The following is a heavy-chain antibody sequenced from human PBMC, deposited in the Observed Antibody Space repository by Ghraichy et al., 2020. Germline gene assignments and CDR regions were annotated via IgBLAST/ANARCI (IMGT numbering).Heavy chain of an antibody. CDR1: GGSISNGAHY. D-gene: IGHD5-12*01. Sequence: SETLSLTCTVSGGSISNGAHYWSWILQLPGKGLKWIWYIHYSASTAYNPSLKSRVSISVDTSKNHFSLELSSVTAADTAVYYCARDFNNGYGALDCWGKEALVTVSS. CDR3: ARDFNNGYGALDC. V-gene: IGHV4-31*03. J-gene: IGHJ4*02. CDR2: IHYSAST.